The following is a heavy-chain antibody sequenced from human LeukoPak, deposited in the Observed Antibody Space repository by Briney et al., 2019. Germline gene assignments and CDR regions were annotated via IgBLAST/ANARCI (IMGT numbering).Heavy chain of an antibody. CDR1: GFTFSSYG. CDR3: AETPYGDYVTYYMDV. D-gene: IGHD4-17*01. Sequence: GGTLRLSCAASGFTFSSYGMSWVRQAPGKGLEWVSVISGSGGSIYYADSVKGRFTISRDNSKNTLYLQMNSLRAEDTAVYYCAETPYGDYVTYYMDVWGKGTTVTISS. J-gene: IGHJ6*03. V-gene: IGHV3-23*01. CDR2: ISGSGGSI.